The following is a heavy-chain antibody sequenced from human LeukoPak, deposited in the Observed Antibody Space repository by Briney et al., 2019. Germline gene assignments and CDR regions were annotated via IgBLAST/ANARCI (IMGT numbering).Heavy chain of an antibody. CDR1: GYTFTGYY. J-gene: IGHJ3*02. CDR3: ARGRIAARRQSGDAFDI. Sequence: ASVKVSCKASGYTFTGYYMHWVRQAPGQGLEWMGWINPNSGGTNYAQKFQGRGTMTRDTSISTAYMELSRLRSDDTAVYYCARGRIAARRQSGDAFDIWGQGTMVTVSS. CDR2: INPNSGGT. V-gene: IGHV1-2*02. D-gene: IGHD6-6*01.